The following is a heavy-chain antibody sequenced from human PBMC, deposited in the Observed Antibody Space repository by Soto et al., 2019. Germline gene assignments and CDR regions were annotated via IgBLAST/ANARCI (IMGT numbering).Heavy chain of an antibody. D-gene: IGHD6-19*01. CDR3: ARLHGYSSGWYDY. Sequence: ASVKVSCKASGYTFSSNGVSWVRQAPGQGLEWMGWISTFNGNAHYAQKFQGRVTMATDTSTNTAYMELTSLSSDDTAVYYCARLHGYSSGWYDYWGQGTLVTVSS. J-gene: IGHJ4*02. CDR1: GYTFSSNG. V-gene: IGHV1-18*04. CDR2: ISTFNGNA.